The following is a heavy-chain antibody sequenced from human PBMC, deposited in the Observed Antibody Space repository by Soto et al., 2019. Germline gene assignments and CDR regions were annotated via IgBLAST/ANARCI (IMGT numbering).Heavy chain of an antibody. Sequence: EVQLVESGGGLVQPGGSLRLSCAASGFTFNNYAMTWVRQAPGKGLEWVSAISGGGDTTSYADSVKGRFTVSRDGSKNTLYLQMSSLRAEDTALYYCAKGRGGSGSLPPRVDFWGQGTLVTVSS. CDR2: ISGGGDTT. J-gene: IGHJ4*02. D-gene: IGHD3-10*01. CDR1: GFTFNNYA. V-gene: IGHV3-23*04. CDR3: AKGRGGSGSLPPRVDF.